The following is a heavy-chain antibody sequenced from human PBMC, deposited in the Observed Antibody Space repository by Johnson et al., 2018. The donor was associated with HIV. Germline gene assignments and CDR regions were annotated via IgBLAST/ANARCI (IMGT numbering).Heavy chain of an antibody. J-gene: IGHJ3*02. Sequence: VQLVESEGGVVRPGGSLRLSCAASGFTFDDYGMSWVRQGPYVDSVKGRFTISRDNSKNTLYLQMNSLRPEDTAVYFCAKDRDSGSHPGGLGVIDIWGQGTMVTISS. D-gene: IGHD1-26*01. CDR3: AKDRDSGSHPGGLGVIDI. V-gene: IGHV3-20*04. CDR1: GFTFDDYG.